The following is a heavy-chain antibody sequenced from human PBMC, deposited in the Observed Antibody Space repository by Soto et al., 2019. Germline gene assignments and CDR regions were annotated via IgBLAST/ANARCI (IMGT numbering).Heavy chain of an antibody. CDR1: GYTFTNND. V-gene: IGHV1-8*01. CDR2: MNPGSGDT. J-gene: IGHJ5*02. D-gene: IGHD5-18*01. CDR3: ARMESFGSLNWFDP. Sequence: ASVKVACKASGYTFTNNDVSWVRQATGQGLEWMGWMNPGSGDTGYAQKFQGRVTMTRDISTATAYMELNSLTSEDTAIYYCARMESFGSLNWFDPWGQGTLVTVSS.